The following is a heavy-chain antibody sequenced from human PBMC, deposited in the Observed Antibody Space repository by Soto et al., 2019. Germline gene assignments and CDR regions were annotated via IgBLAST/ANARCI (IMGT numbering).Heavy chain of an antibody. CDR2: ISPDNGNT. V-gene: IGHV1-18*01. D-gene: IGHD6-19*01. J-gene: IGHJ3*02. CDR3: ARRIAVDGTGRRTGTLDI. Sequence: QVQLVQSGGEVKKPGASVKVSCKASGYTFTSFAIIWVRQAPGQGLDCMGWISPDNGNTNYAENLQGRVTMTTDTTTNTAYMEMTSLTSDDTAMYFRARRIAVDGTGRRTGTLDIWGQGTMVPVSS. CDR1: GYTFTSFA.